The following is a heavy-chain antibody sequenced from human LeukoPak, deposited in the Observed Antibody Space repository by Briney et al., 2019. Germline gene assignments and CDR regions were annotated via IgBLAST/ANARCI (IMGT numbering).Heavy chain of an antibody. CDR2: ISAYNGNT. V-gene: IGHV1-18*04. Sequence: ASVTVSCKASGYTFTSYGISWVRLAPGQGLEWMGWISAYNGNTSYAQKLRGRVTMTTDTSPSTAYMELRSLRSDNTAVYYCARDRERSGDWYFDLWGRGTLVTVSS. D-gene: IGHD1-26*01. J-gene: IGHJ2*01. CDR3: ARDRERSGDWYFDL. CDR1: GYTFTSYG.